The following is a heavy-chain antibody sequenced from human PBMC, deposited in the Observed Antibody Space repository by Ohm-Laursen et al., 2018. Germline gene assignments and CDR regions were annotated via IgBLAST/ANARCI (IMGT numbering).Heavy chain of an antibody. CDR3: ARDPEDPYSSSWTNWLDP. CDR2: INSDGSST. V-gene: IGHV3-74*01. CDR1: GFTFSNYW. Sequence: LRLSCSASGFTFSNYWMLWVRQAPGKGLVWASRINSDGSSTTYADSVKGRFTISRDNAKNTLYLQLSRLKTEDTAVYYCARDPEDPYSSSWTNWLDPWGQGTLVTVSS. J-gene: IGHJ5*02. D-gene: IGHD6-13*01.